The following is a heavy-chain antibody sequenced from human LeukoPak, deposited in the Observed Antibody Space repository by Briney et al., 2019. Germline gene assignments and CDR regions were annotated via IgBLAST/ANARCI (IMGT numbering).Heavy chain of an antibody. D-gene: IGHD3-16*01. V-gene: IGHV4-38-2*02. CDR2: INHSGST. CDR1: GYSISSGYY. CDR3: ARLRTYDYVWGSYDAFDI. J-gene: IGHJ3*02. Sequence: SGTLSLTCTVSGYSISSGYYWSWIRQPPGKGLEWIGEINHSGSTNYNPSLKSRVTISVDTSKNQFSLKLSSVTAADTAVYYCARLRTYDYVWGSYDAFDIWGQGTMVTVSS.